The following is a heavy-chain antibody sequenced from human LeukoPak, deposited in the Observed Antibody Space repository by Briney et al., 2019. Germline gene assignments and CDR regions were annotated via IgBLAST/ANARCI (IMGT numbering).Heavy chain of an antibody. CDR2: ISGSGGTT. CDR1: EFTFSNYA. D-gene: IGHD1-26*01. Sequence: GGSLRLSCAASEFTFSNYAMTWVRQAPGKGLEWVSSISGSGGTTYYAGSVKGRFTVSRDNSKNTLYLQMNSLRAEDTAVYYCAKDFRSSGNYGWFDPWGQGTLVTVSS. CDR3: AKDFRSSGNYGWFDP. V-gene: IGHV3-23*01. J-gene: IGHJ5*02.